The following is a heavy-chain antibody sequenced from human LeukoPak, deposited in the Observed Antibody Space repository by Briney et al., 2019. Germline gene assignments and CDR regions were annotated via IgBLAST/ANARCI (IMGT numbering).Heavy chain of an antibody. CDR2: IYYSGST. D-gene: IGHD2-2*02. CDR3: ARDLPETAAILGDYYYYMDV. J-gene: IGHJ6*03. Sequence: PSETLSLTCTVSGGSISSYYWSWIRQPPGKGLEWIGYIYYSGSTNYNPSLKSRVTISVDTSKNQFSLKLSSVTAADTAVYYCARDLPETAAILGDYYYYMDVWGKGTTVTVSS. V-gene: IGHV4-59*01. CDR1: GGSISSYY.